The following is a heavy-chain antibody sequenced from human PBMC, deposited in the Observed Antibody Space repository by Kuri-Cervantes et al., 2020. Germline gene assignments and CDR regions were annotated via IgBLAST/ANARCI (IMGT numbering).Heavy chain of an antibody. D-gene: IGHD5-18*01. CDR1: GFTFSSYW. CDR2: IKQDGSEK. Sequence: GESLKISCAASGFTFSSYWMSWVRQAPGKGLEWVANIKQDGSEKYYVDSVKGRFTISRGNSKNTLYLQMNSLRAEDTAVYYCAREADTAMAHDAFDIWGQGTMVTVSS. CDR3: AREADTAMAHDAFDI. V-gene: IGHV3-7*01. J-gene: IGHJ3*02.